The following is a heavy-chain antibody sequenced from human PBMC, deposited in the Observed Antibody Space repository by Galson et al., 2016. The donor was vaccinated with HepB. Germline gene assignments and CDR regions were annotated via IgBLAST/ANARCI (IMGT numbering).Heavy chain of an antibody. J-gene: IGHJ4*02. Sequence: VSCKASGYIFTSYYMHWVRQAPGQGLEWMGIINASGGTTSYAQKFQGRVTMTRDTSTSTVYMELSSLRSDDTAVYYCARDRGYYDSSDPRYYFEYWGQGTLVTVSS. CDR1: GYIFTSYY. V-gene: IGHV1-46*01. D-gene: IGHD3-22*01. CDR2: INASGGTT. CDR3: ARDRGYYDSSDPRYYFEY.